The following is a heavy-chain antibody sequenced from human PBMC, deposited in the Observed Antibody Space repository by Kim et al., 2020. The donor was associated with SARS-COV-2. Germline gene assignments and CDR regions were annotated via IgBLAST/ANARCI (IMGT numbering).Heavy chain of an antibody. V-gene: IGHV3-23*01. D-gene: IGHD6-6*01. J-gene: IGHJ4*02. CDR3: AMGPSEREHVRYYFDY. CDR1: GFTFSSYA. CDR2: ISGSGGST. Sequence: GGSLRLSCAASGFTFSSYAMSWVRQAPGKGLEWVSAISGSGGSTYYADSVKGRFTISRDNSKNTLYLQMNSLRAEDTAVYYCAMGPSEREHVRYYFDYWGQGTLVTVSS.